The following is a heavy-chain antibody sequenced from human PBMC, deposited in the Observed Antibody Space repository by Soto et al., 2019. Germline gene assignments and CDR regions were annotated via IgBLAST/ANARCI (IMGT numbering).Heavy chain of an antibody. CDR2: IRSNIYDGTT. D-gene: IGHD2-15*01. CDR3: TRVSPDCSDGSCYPLN. CDR1: GFSFRDYA. J-gene: IGHJ4*02. V-gene: IGHV3-49*03. Sequence: GGSLRLCCMASGFSFRDYAISWFRQAPGKGLQWVSFIRSNIYDGTTEYDASVKGRFTISRDDSKTVAYLQMNSLKIEDTGIYYCTRVSPDCSDGSCYPLNWGQGTLVTVSS.